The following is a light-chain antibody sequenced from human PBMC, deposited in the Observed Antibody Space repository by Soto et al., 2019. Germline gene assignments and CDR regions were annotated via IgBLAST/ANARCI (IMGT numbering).Light chain of an antibody. CDR1: QSVSSY. V-gene: IGKV3-15*01. CDR3: QQYNNWPSIT. CDR2: GAS. Sequence: EIVLTQSPATLSLSPGERATLCCRASQSVSSYLTWYQQKPGQAPRLLIYGASSRATGIPARFSGSGSGTEFTLTISSLQSEDFAVYYCQQYNNWPSITFGQGTRLEIK. J-gene: IGKJ5*01.